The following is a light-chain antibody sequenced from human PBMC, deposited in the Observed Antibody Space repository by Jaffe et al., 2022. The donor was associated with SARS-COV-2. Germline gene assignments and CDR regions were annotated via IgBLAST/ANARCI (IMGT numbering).Light chain of an antibody. CDR1: QVISNH. V-gene: IGKV1-27*01. CDR2: DAS. Sequence: DIQMTQSPSSLSASVGDRVTITCRASQVISNHLAWYQQKPGKVPKLLIHDASTLQSGVPSRFSGSGFGTDFTLTISSLQPEDVATYYCQKYNSVPLTFGPGTKVDIK. CDR3: QKYNSVPLT. J-gene: IGKJ3*01.